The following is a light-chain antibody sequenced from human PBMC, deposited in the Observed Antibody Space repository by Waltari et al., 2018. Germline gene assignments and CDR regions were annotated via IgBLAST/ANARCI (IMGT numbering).Light chain of an antibody. CDR2: EVN. CDR3: SSYAGSFYV. CDR1: SSDVGGYNY. Sequence: QSALTQPPSASGSPGQSVTISCTGTSSDVGGYNYVPWYQQHPGKAPRLMIHEVNKRPSGVPDRFSGSKSGNTASLTVSGLQAEDEADYYCSSYAGSFYVFGTGTKVTVL. V-gene: IGLV2-8*01. J-gene: IGLJ1*01.